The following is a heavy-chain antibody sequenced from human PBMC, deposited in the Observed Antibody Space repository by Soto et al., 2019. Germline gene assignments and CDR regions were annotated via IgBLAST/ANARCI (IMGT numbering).Heavy chain of an antibody. CDR3: ARDRPYYYDSSGPEFDY. V-gene: IGHV3-7*01. Sequence: PGGSLRLSCAASGFTFSSYWMTWVRQAPGKGLEWVANIKQDGSEKYYVDSVKGRFTISRDNAKNSLYLQMNSLRAEDTAVYYCARDRPYYYDSSGPEFDYWGQGTLVTVSS. CDR2: IKQDGSEK. CDR1: GFTFSSYW. D-gene: IGHD3-22*01. J-gene: IGHJ4*02.